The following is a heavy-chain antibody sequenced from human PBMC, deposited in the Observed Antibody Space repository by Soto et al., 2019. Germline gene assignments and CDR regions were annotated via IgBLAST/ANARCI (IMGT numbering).Heavy chain of an antibody. V-gene: IGHV1-69*13. Sequence: SVKVSCKASGDTSSSFTVSWLRQAPGQGLEWMGGIVPFFGTTNYPQKFRDRVTITADESTNTAYMELTSLTSGDTAVYYCGRGALTTQTYYYGMDVWGQGTMVTVSS. D-gene: IGHD1-1*01. J-gene: IGHJ6*02. CDR3: GRGALTTQTYYYGMDV. CDR2: IVPFFGTT. CDR1: GDTSSSFT.